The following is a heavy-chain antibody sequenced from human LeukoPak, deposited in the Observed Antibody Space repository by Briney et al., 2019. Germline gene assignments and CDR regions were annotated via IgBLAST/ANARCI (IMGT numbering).Heavy chain of an antibody. Sequence: GGSLRLSCAASGFTFSNYWMHWVRQAPGKGLEWVSSINSGSRYIYYADSMKGRFTISRDNAKNSLYLQMNSLRAEDTAVYYCARSAAGTGGYFDYWGQGTLVTVSS. CDR1: GFTFSNYW. CDR3: ARSAAGTGGYFDY. V-gene: IGHV3-21*01. CDR2: INSGSRYI. D-gene: IGHD6-13*01. J-gene: IGHJ4*01.